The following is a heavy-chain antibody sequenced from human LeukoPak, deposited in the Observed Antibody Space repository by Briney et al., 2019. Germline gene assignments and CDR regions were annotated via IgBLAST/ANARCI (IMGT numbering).Heavy chain of an antibody. D-gene: IGHD6-13*01. CDR1: GGSISSYY. CDR3: ARVGSYSSSWFDDAFDI. CDR2: IYYSGST. J-gene: IGHJ3*02. V-gene: IGHV4-59*08. Sequence: SETLSLTCTVSGGSISSYYWSWIRQPPGKGLEWIGYIYYSGSTNYNPSLKSRVTISVDTSKNQFSLKLSSVTAADTAVYYCARVGSYSSSWFDDAFDIWGQGTMVTVSS.